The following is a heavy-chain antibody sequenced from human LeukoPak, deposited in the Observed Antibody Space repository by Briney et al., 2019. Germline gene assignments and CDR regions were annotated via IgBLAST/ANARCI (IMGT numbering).Heavy chain of an antibody. V-gene: IGHV3-7*01. CDR3: AKDIGGLRLGELSLMSPVFDY. Sequence: GGSLRLSCAASGFTFSSYWTSWVRQAPGKGLEWVANIKQDGSEQYYVDSVKGRFTISRDNAKNSLYLQMNSLRAEDTAVYYCAKDIGGLRLGELSLMSPVFDYWGQGTLVTVSS. J-gene: IGHJ4*02. CDR1: GFTFSSYW. D-gene: IGHD3-16*02. CDR2: IKQDGSEQ.